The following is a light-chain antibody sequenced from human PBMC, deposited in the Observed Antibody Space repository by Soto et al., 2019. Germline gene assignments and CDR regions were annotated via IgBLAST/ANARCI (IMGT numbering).Light chain of an antibody. CDR1: QSISSW. J-gene: IGKJ4*01. CDR2: DGS. V-gene: IGKV1-5*01. CDR3: QQYNSYSPLT. Sequence: DIQMTQSPSTLSASVGDRVTITCRASQSISSWLAWYQQKPGKAPKLLIYDGSSLESGVPSRFCGSRSGTEFTLTISSLQPDDFATYYCQQYNSYSPLTFGGGTKVEIK.